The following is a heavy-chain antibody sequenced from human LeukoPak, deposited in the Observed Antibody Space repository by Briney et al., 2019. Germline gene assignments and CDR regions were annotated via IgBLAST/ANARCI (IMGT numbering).Heavy chain of an antibody. CDR3: AGYSYGYGYY. J-gene: IGHJ4*02. CDR1: GGPINNYY. V-gene: IGHV4-59*08. Sequence: SETLSLTCTVSGGPINNYYWTWIRQPPGKGLEWIGYVYYSGSTNYNPSLKSRVTISVDTSKNQFSLKLNSVTAADTAVYYCAGYSYGYGYYWGQGTLVTVSS. CDR2: VYYSGST. D-gene: IGHD5-18*01.